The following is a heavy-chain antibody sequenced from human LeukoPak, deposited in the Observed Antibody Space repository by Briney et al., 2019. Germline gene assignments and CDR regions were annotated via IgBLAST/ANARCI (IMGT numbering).Heavy chain of an antibody. J-gene: IGHJ4*02. D-gene: IGHD6-19*01. Sequence: GGSLRLSCAASGFTFSSYWMHWVRQAPGKGLVWVSRINSDGSSTSYADSVKGRFTISRDNAKNTLYLQMNSLRAEDTAVYYCASLGAVAGTEFAMNVDYWGQGTLVTVSS. CDR3: ASLGAVAGTEFAMNVDY. CDR2: INSDGSST. CDR1: GFTFSSYW. V-gene: IGHV3-74*01.